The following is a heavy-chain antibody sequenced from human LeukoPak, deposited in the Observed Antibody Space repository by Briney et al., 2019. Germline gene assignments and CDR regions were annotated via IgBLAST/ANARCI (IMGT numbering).Heavy chain of an antibody. V-gene: IGHV3-23*01. D-gene: IGHD2-15*01. CDR2: ISGSGGST. CDR1: GFTFSSYA. Sequence: GGSLRLSCAASGFTFSSYAMSWVRQAPGKGLEWVSAISGSGGSTYYADSVKGRFTISRNNSKNTLYLQMNSLRTEDTAVYYCAKERCSGGSCYSGPQFDPWGQGTLVTVSS. CDR3: AKERCSGGSCYSGPQFDP. J-gene: IGHJ5*02.